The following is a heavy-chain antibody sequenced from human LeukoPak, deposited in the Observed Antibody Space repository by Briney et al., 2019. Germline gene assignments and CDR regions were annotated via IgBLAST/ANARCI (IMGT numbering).Heavy chain of an antibody. D-gene: IGHD4-17*01. V-gene: IGHV3-21*04. CDR3: AKDPGSTVTLY. Sequence: GGSLRLSCAASGFTFSSYSMNWVRQAPGKGLEWVSSISSSSSYIYYADSVKGRFTISRDNAKNTLYLQMNSLRAEDTAVYYCAKDPGSTVTLYWGQGTLVTVSS. J-gene: IGHJ4*02. CDR2: ISSSSSYI. CDR1: GFTFSSYS.